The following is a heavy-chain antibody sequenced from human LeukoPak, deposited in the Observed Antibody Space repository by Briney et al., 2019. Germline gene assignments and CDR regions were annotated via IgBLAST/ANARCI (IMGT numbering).Heavy chain of an antibody. D-gene: IGHD2-21*01. CDR3: AGQSPGPILPPDAFDN. J-gene: IGHJ3*02. CDR2: IFYGGNT. CDR1: GASISSTNYY. V-gene: IGHV4-39*07. Sequence: SSETLSLTCTVSGASISSTNYYWGWIRQPPGKGLEWIGSIFYGGNTYYNPSLKSRVTISLDASNNVFSLRLNSVTAADTAVYYCAGQSPGPILPPDAFDNWGQGTKVTVSS.